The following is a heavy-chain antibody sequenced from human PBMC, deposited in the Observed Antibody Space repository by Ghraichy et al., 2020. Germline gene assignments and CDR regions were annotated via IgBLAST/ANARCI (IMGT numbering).Heavy chain of an antibody. D-gene: IGHD6-13*01. CDR2: INHSGST. Sequence: SETLSLTCAVYGGSFSGYYWSWIRQPPGKGLEWIGEINHSGSTNYNPSLKSRVTISVDTSKNQFSLKLSSVTAADTAVYYCARGLNMAAAKYYYYYYGMDVWGQGTTVTVSS. J-gene: IGHJ6*02. CDR3: ARGLNMAAAKYYYYYYGMDV. V-gene: IGHV4-34*01. CDR1: GGSFSGYY.